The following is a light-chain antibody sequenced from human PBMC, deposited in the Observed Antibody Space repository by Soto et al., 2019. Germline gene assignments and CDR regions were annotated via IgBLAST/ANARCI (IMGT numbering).Light chain of an antibody. V-gene: IGLV2-14*01. CDR3: NSYTTSSTLV. CDR2: EVT. J-gene: IGLJ1*01. Sequence: QSVLAQPASVSGSPGQSITISCTGTSSDVGAFNFVSWYQQHPGKAPKLIIYEVTNRPSGVSNRFSGSKSGNTASLTISGLQAEDEADFYCNSYTTSSTLVFGTGTKVTLL. CDR1: SSDVGAFNF.